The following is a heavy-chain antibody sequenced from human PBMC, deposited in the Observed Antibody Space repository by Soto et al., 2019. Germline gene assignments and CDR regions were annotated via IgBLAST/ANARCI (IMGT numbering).Heavy chain of an antibody. V-gene: IGHV4-34*01. CDR1: GGSFSGYY. CDR2: INHSGRT. Sequence: NPSETLSLTCAVYGGSFSGYYWSWIRQPPGKGLEWIGEINHSGRTNYNPSLKSRVTISVDTSKNQFSLKLSSVTAADTAVYYCARGRWYYYDFWSGYHKNWFDPWGQGTLVTVSS. CDR3: ARGRWYYYDFWSGYHKNWFDP. D-gene: IGHD3-3*01. J-gene: IGHJ5*02.